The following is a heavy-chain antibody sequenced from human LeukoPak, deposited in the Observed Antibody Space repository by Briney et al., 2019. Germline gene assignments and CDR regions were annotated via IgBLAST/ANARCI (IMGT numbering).Heavy chain of an antibody. V-gene: IGHV3-23*01. J-gene: IGHJ6*02. Sequence: GGSLRLPCAASGFTFRSYAMTWVRQAPGKGLEWVSAISGSGGTIYYADSVKGRFTISRDNSKNTLYLQMNSLRAEDTAVYYCARGRSSIFGVVITPYYYYGMDVWGQGTTVTVSS. CDR2: ISGSGGTI. CDR1: GFTFRSYA. D-gene: IGHD3-3*01. CDR3: ARGRSSIFGVVITPYYYYGMDV.